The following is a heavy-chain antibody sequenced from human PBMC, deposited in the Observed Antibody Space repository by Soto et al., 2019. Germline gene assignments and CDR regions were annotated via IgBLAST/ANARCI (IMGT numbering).Heavy chain of an antibody. V-gene: IGHV4-4*02. D-gene: IGHD1-1*01. J-gene: IGHJ4*02. Sequence: PSETLSLTCAVSGGSISNSYWWCWVRQPPGKGLEWIGEIYHSGSTNYNPSLKSRVTMSVDKSKNQFSLKLSSVTAADTAVYYCARSVWLGSSWNHDYWGQGSLVTVSS. CDR3: ARSVWLGSSWNHDY. CDR1: GGSISNSYW. CDR2: IYHSGST.